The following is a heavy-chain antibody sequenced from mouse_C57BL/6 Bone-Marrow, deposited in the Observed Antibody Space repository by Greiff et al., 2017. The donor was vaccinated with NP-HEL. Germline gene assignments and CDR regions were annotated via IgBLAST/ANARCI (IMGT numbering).Heavy chain of an antibody. J-gene: IGHJ3*01. CDR2: IHPNSGSN. CDR3: ARPSFAY. CDR1: GYTFTSYW. Sequence: VQLQQSGAELVKPGASVKLSCKASGYTFTSYWMHWVKQRPGPGLEWIGMIHPNSGSNNYNEKFKSKATLTVDKSSSTAYMQLSSLTSEDSAVYYCARPSFAYWGQGTLVTVSA. V-gene: IGHV1-64*01.